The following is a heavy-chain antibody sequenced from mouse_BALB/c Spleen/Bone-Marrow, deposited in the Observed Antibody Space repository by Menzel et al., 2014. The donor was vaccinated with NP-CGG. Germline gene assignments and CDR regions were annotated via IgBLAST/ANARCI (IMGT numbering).Heavy chain of an antibody. Sequence: VQLQQSGAERVKTGTSVTLSCKASGYNFTSYWVNWVKLRPGQGLEWIGDIYPVSASTNYNEKFRSKATLTVDTSSSTAYMQLSNLASDDSALYYCASGVYYAMDYWGQGTSVTVSS. CDR1: GYNFTSYW. CDR2: IYPVSAST. V-gene: IGHV1-55*01. CDR3: ASGVYYAMDY. J-gene: IGHJ4*01.